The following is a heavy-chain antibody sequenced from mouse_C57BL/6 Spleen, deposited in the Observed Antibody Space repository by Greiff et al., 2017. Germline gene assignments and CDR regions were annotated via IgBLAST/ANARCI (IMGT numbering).Heavy chain of an antibody. J-gene: IGHJ1*03. Sequence: EVKLVESGGGLVKPGGSLKLSCAASGFTFSDYGMHWVRQAPEKGLEWVAYISSGSSTNYYADTVKGRFTISRDNAKNTLFLQMTSLRSEDTAMYYCARSPYYYGSSYWYFDVWGTGTTVTVSS. D-gene: IGHD1-1*01. CDR2: ISSGSSTN. CDR1: GFTFSDYG. V-gene: IGHV5-17*01. CDR3: ARSPYYYGSSYWYFDV.